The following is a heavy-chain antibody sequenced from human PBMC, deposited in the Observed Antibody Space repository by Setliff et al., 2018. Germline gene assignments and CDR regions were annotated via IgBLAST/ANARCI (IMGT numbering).Heavy chain of an antibody. CDR3: ARDPHYDPTYSPPGHAFDF. V-gene: IGHV4-38-2*02. J-gene: IGHJ3*01. CDR2: LFDGGSA. Sequence: SETLSLTCAVSGYSISNGFYWGWIRQSPVKGLEWIGSLFDGGSAYYSPSLKSRASISLDASKNQFALKLTSATAADTAVYYCARDPHYDPTYSPPGHAFDFWGQGIMVTVS. CDR1: GYSISNGFY. D-gene: IGHD3-22*01.